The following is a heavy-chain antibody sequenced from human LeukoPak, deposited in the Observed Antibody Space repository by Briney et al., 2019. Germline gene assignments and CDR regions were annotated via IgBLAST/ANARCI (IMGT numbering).Heavy chain of an antibody. J-gene: IGHJ1*01. CDR1: GGSFSGYY. CDR2: INHSGST. CDR3: ARAVAGSAEYFQH. Sequence: PSETLSLTCAVYGGSFSGYYWSWIRQPPGKGLEWIGEINHSGSTNYNPSLKSRVTISVDTSNSQFSLKLSSVTAADTAVYYCARAVAGSAEYFQHWGQGTLVTVSS. D-gene: IGHD6-19*01. V-gene: IGHV4-34*01.